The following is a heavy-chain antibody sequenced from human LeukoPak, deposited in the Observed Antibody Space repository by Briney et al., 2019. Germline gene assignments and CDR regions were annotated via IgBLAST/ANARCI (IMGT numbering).Heavy chain of an antibody. J-gene: IGHJ4*02. D-gene: IGHD3-3*01. Sequence: PSETLSLTCAVYGGSFSGYYWSWLRQPPGKGLEWIGEINHSGSTNYNPSLKSRVTISVDTSKNQFSLKLSSVTAADTAVYYCARQSVWSGYPIDYWGQGTLVTVSS. CDR2: INHSGST. CDR3: ARQSVWSGYPIDY. CDR1: GGSFSGYY. V-gene: IGHV4-34*01.